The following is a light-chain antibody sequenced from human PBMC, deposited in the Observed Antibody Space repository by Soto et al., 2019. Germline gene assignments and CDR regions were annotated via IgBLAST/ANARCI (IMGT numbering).Light chain of an antibody. CDR3: QQRSNWPRGT. V-gene: IGKV3-11*01. J-gene: IGKJ4*01. CDR1: QSVGSY. CDR2: DAS. Sequence: EIVLTQSPATLSLSPGERATLSCRASQSVGSYLAWYQQKPGQAPRLLIYDASTRATGIPARFSGSGSGTDFTLTISSLEPEDFAVYYCQQRSNWPRGTFGGGTKVEIK.